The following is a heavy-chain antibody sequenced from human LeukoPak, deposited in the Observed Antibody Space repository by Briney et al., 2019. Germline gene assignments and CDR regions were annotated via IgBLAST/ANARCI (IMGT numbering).Heavy chain of an antibody. CDR1: GYTLTELS. Sequence: ASAKVSCKVSGYTLTELSMHWVRQAPGKGLEWMGGFDPEDGETIYAQKFQGRVTMTEDTSTDTAYMELSSLRSEDTAVYYCATPRAYSSGWYPRVTEEYYFDYWGQGTLVTVSS. CDR2: FDPEDGET. V-gene: IGHV1-24*01. CDR3: ATPRAYSSGWYPRVTEEYYFDY. D-gene: IGHD6-19*01. J-gene: IGHJ4*02.